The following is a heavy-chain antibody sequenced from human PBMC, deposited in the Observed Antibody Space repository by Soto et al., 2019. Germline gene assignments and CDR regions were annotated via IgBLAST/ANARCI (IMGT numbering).Heavy chain of an antibody. Sequence: QVQLVQSGGGVVQPGKSLRLSWAASGFTFSSDAMRWARQAPGKGLEWVTVISIRGGEEYYAESVRGRFTISRDDSKTTLYLQMESLRVEDTSVSYCARGTIVARQHPDSWGQGTLVTVSS. V-gene: IGHV3-30*03. CDR1: GFTFSSDA. J-gene: IGHJ4*02. D-gene: IGHD6-6*01. CDR2: ISIRGGEE. CDR3: ARGTIVARQHPDS.